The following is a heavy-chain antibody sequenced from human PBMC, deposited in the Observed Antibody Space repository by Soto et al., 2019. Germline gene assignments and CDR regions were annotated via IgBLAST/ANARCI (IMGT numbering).Heavy chain of an antibody. Sequence: SETLSLTCGVSGGTIRSPDYWSWIRQPPGKGLEWIGEINHSGSTNYNPSLKSRVTISVDTSKNQFSLKLSSVTAADTAVYYCARGRSAANNYFDYWGQGTLVTVSS. CDR3: ARGRSAANNYFDY. CDR2: INHSGST. V-gene: IGHV4-34*01. D-gene: IGHD6-25*01. CDR1: GGTIRSPDY. J-gene: IGHJ4*02.